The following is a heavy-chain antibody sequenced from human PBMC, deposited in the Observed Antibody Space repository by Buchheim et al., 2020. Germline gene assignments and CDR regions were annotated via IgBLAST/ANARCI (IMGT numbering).Heavy chain of an antibody. J-gene: IGHJ4*02. Sequence: EVQLLESGGGLVQPGGSLRLSCAASAFTFNSYAMNWVRQAPGKGLEWVSSISGSGGSTYYADSVPGRFAISRDNSKNTLYLQMNSLRAEDTALYYCAKADCSSTSCYILDYWGQGTL. D-gene: IGHD2-2*02. CDR3: AKADCSSTSCYILDY. CDR1: AFTFNSYA. V-gene: IGHV3-23*01. CDR2: ISGSGGST.